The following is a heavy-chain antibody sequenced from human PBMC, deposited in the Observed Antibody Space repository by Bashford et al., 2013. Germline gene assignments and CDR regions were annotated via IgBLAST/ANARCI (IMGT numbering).Heavy chain of an antibody. Sequence: VASVKVSCKASGYTLSDDYINWVRQAPGQGLEWMGWMNPKNDATNYGQKFQGRVTMTWDTSSSTAYMELSRLRSADTAMYFCARFVNRPFDLWGQGTKWSPS. CDR2: MNPKNDAT. CDR3: ARFVNRPFDL. D-gene: IGHD1-14*01. CDR1: GYTLSDDY. V-gene: IGHV1-2*02. J-gene: IGHJ3*01.